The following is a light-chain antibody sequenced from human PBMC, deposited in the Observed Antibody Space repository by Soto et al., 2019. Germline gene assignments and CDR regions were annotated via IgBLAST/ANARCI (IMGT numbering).Light chain of an antibody. V-gene: IGLV2-8*01. J-gene: IGLJ1*01. Sequence: QSALTQPPSASGSPGQSVTISCNGTSSDVGGYNYVSWYQQHPGKAPKLMIYEVSKRPSGVPDRFSGSKSGNTASLTVSGLQAEDEADYYCSSYAGSNNLVFGTGTKLTVL. CDR3: SSYAGSNNLV. CDR1: SSDVGGYNY. CDR2: EVS.